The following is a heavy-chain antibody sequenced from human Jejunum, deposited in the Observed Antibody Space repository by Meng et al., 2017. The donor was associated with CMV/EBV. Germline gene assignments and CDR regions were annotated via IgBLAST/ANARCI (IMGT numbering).Heavy chain of an antibody. Sequence: FTLSRAAVQWVRQARGQRPEWIGWIVAGGDNTEYAPQFQERVTITRDMSTSTAYMELSSLRVEDTAIYYCATVYDSFYHLSGLDVWGQGTTVTVSS. V-gene: IGHV1-58*01. CDR1: FTLSRAA. D-gene: IGHD5/OR15-5a*01. J-gene: IGHJ6*02. CDR3: ATVYDSFYHLSGLDV. CDR2: IVAGGDNT.